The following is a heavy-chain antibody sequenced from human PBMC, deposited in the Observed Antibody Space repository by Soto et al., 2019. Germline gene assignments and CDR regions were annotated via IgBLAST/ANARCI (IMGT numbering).Heavy chain of an antibody. J-gene: IGHJ4*02. D-gene: IGHD3-3*01. CDR2: INSDGSST. CDR1: GFTFSSYW. Sequence: GSLRLSCAASGFTFSSYWMHWVRQAPGKGLVWVSRINSDGSSTSYADSVKGRFTISRDNAKNTLYLQMNSLRAEDTAVYYCAKSMPWSDYSPDYWGQGTLVTVSS. CDR3: AKSMPWSDYSPDY. V-gene: IGHV3-74*01.